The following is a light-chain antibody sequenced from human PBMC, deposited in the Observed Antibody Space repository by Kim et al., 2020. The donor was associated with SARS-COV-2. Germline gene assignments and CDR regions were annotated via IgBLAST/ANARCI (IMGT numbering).Light chain of an antibody. J-gene: IGKJ2*01. CDR3: QQNGYSPFT. CDR2: DAS. Sequence: LSPGERAPLSCRDSQSVSSTYLAWYQQRPGQAPRLLIYDASSRATGIPDRFSGSGSGTDFTLTISRLEPEDFAVYYCQQNGYSPFTFGQGTKLEI. V-gene: IGKV3-20*01. CDR1: QSVSSTY.